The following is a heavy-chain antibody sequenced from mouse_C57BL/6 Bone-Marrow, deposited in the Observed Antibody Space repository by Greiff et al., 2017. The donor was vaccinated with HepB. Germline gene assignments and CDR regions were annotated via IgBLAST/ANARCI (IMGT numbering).Heavy chain of an antibody. CDR1: GFNIKDDY. J-gene: IGHJ3*01. CDR3: TTPYGNYLFAY. D-gene: IGHD2-1*01. Sequence: VQLKQSGAELVRPGASVKLSCTASGFNIKDDYMHWVKQRPEQGLEWIGWIDPDNGDTEYASKFQGKATITADTSSNTAYLQLSSLTSEDTAVFYCTTPYGNYLFAYWGQGTLVTVAA. V-gene: IGHV14-4*01. CDR2: IDPDNGDT.